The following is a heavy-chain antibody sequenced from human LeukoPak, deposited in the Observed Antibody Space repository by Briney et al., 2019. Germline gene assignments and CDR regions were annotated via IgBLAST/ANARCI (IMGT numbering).Heavy chain of an antibody. CDR2: VNPDDSDT. CDR1: GYRFTSHW. V-gene: IGHV5-51*01. Sequence: VESLKISFQGSGYRFTSHWIGWVRQMPGKGLEWMGIVNPDDSDTIYSPSFQGQVTISADESISTAYLQWSSLKASDTAMYYCARLRWPRGGRSSFDYWGQGALVTVSS. CDR3: ARLRWPRGGRSSFDY. J-gene: IGHJ4*02. D-gene: IGHD3-10*01.